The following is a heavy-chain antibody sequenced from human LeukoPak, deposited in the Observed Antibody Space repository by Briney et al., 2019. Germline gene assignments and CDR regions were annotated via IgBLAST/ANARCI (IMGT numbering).Heavy chain of an antibody. D-gene: IGHD6-13*01. V-gene: IGHV3-23*01. CDR1: GFTFSSYA. J-gene: IGHJ6*02. CDR2: ISGSGGST. Sequence: GALRLSCAASGFTFSSYAMSWVRQAPGKGLEWVSAISGSGGSTYYADSVKGRFTISRDNSKNTLYLQMNSLRAEDTAVYYCAKGSSSWYYYYGMDVWGQGTLVTVSS. CDR3: AKGSSSWYYYYGMDV.